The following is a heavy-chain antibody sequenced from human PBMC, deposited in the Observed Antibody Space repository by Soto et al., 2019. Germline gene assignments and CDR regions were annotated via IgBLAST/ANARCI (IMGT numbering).Heavy chain of an antibody. CDR3: ARPYDNNWFAP. J-gene: IGHJ5*02. D-gene: IGHD3-22*01. Sequence: QVQLQESGPGLVKPSETLSLTCTVSGGSVSSGSYYWSWIRQPPGKGLEWIGYIYYSGSTNYNPSLKSRVTISVDTSKNQFSLKLSSVTAADTAVYSCARPYDNNWFAPWGQGTLVTVSS. CDR2: IYYSGST. CDR1: GGSVSSGSYY. V-gene: IGHV4-61*01.